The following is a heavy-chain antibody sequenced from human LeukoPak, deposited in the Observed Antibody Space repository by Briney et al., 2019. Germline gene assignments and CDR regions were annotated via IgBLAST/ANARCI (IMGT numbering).Heavy chain of an antibody. CDR1: GGPISSYY. J-gene: IGHJ5*02. Sequence: SETLSLTCTVSGGPISSYYWSWIRQPPGKGLEWIGYIYYSGSTNYNPSLKSRVTISVDTSKNQFSLKLSSVTAADTAVYYCARVSSIVVPEVLWFDPWGQGTLVTVSS. CDR2: IYYSGST. CDR3: ARVSSIVVPEVLWFDP. V-gene: IGHV4-59*12. D-gene: IGHD2-21*01.